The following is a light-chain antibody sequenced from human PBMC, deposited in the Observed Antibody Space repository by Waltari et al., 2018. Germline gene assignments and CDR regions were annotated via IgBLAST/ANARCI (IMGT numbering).Light chain of an antibody. Sequence: QSALTQPPSASGSPGQSVTIPCSGTHRDIGTYTYVPWFQQPPRRTPKLLIYQVNKRPSGVPDRFSGSKSDNRASLTVSGLQADDEAVYHCSSYAGSNTLVFGGGTKLTVL. CDR2: QVN. CDR1: HRDIGTYTY. CDR3: SSYAGSNTLV. J-gene: IGLJ2*01. V-gene: IGLV2-8*01.